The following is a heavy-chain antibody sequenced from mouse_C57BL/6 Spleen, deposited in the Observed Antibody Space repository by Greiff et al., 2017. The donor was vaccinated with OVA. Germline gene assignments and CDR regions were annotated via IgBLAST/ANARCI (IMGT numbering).Heavy chain of an antibody. J-gene: IGHJ3*01. V-gene: IGHV2-2*01. CDR3: ARINIEFAY. CDR1: GFSFTSYG. CDR2: IWSGGST. D-gene: IGHD5-1-1*01. Sequence: VQVVESGPGLVQPSQCLSITCTVSGFSFTSYGVHWVRQSPGKGLEWLGVIWSGGSTDYNAAFISRLSISKDNSKSQVFFKMNSLQADDTSIYYCARINIEFAYWGQGTLVTVSA.